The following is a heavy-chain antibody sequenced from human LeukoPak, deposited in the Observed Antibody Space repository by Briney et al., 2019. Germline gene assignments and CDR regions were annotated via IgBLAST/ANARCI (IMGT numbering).Heavy chain of an antibody. Sequence: GGSLRLSCAASGFTISSYSMNWVSQALGKGLEWVSSISSSSSYIYYADSVKGRFTISRDNAKNSLYLQMNSLRAEDTAVYYCARAGTHSSSLDYWGQGTLLTVSS. J-gene: IGHJ4*02. CDR3: ARAGTHSSSLDY. CDR1: GFTISSYS. D-gene: IGHD6-6*01. CDR2: ISSSSSYI. V-gene: IGHV3-21*01.